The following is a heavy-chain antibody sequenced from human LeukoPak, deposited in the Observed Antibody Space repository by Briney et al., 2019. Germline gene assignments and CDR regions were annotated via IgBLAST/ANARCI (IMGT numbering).Heavy chain of an antibody. CDR1: GFTFSNYG. Sequence: GGSLRLSCAASGFTFSNYGMHWVRPAPGKGLEWVAFIRYDGNNKFYADSVKGRFAMSRDNAKNMMYLQMNSLRAEDTAVYFCGRITGGYSLVDYWGQGTLVTVSS. D-gene: IGHD5-18*01. CDR3: GRITGGYSLVDY. CDR2: IRYDGNNK. V-gene: IGHV3-30*02. J-gene: IGHJ4*02.